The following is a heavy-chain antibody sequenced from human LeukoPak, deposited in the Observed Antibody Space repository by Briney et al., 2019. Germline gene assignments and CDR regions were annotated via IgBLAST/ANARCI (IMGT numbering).Heavy chain of an antibody. V-gene: IGHV3-23*01. CDR3: ARVRFGPLY. J-gene: IGHJ4*02. Sequence: GGSLRLSCAASGFTFSNYAMSWVRQAPGKGLEWVSSINGRGGSTYYADSVKGRFTISRDNAKNSLYLQMNSLRAEDTAVYYCARVRFGPLYWGQGTLVTVSS. CDR2: INGRGGST. D-gene: IGHD3-10*01. CDR1: GFTFSNYA.